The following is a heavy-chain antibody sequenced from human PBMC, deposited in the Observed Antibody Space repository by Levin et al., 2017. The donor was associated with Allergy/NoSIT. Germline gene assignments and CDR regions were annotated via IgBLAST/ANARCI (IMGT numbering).Heavy chain of an antibody. CDR1: GSTFTGYY. CDR2: INPNSGGT. V-gene: IGHV1-2*02. Sequence: GGSLRLSCKASGSTFTGYYMHWVRQAPGQGLEWMGWINPNSGGTNYAQKFQGRVTMTRDTSISTAYMELSRLRSDDTAVYYWARGWVYSSSSSSWFDPWGQGTLVTVSS. D-gene: IGHD6-6*01. J-gene: IGHJ5*02. CDR3: ARGWVYSSSSSSWFDP.